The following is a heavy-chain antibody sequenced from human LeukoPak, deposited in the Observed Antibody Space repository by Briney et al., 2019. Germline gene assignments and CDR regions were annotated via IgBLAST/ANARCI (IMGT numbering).Heavy chain of an antibody. CDR3: ARGPPDCSSTSCYAFDAFDI. CDR2: INHTGST. Sequence: SETLSLTCAVYGGSFSSYYWSWIRQPPGKGLEWIGEINHTGSTNYNPSLKSRVTISVDTSKNQFSLKLSSVTAADTAVYYCARGPPDCSSTSCYAFDAFDIWGQGTMVTVSS. J-gene: IGHJ3*02. D-gene: IGHD2-2*01. V-gene: IGHV4-34*01. CDR1: GGSFSSYY.